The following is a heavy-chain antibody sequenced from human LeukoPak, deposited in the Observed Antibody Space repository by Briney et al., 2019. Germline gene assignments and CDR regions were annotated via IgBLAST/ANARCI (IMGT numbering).Heavy chain of an antibody. D-gene: IGHD3-10*01. CDR1: GGSISSSSYY. CDR2: IYYSGST. V-gene: IGHV4-39*07. CDR3: ARTTTVRGTYYVDV. Sequence: PSETLSLTCTVSGGSISSSSYYWGWIRQPPGKGLEWIGSIYYSGSTYYNPSLKSRVTISVDTSKNQFSLKLSSVTAADTAVYYCARTTTVRGTYYVDVWGKGTTVTISS. J-gene: IGHJ6*03.